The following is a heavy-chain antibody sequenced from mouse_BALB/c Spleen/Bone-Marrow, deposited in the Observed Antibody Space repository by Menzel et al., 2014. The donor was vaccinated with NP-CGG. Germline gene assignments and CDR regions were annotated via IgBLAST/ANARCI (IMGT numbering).Heavy chain of an antibody. CDR2: IDPSDSET. J-gene: IGHJ3*01. V-gene: IGHV1S126*01. CDR1: GYSFTSYW. Sequence: VKLMESGPQLVRPGASVKISCKASGYSFTSYWMHWVKQRPGQGLEWIGMIDPSDSETRLNQKFKDKATLTVDKSSSAAYMQLSSPTSEDSAVYYCASPSDGNPFAYWGQRTLVTVSA. CDR3: ASPSDGNPFAY. D-gene: IGHD2-1*01.